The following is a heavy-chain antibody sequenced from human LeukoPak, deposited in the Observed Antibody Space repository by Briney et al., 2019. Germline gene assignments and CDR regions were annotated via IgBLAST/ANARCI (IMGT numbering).Heavy chain of an antibody. J-gene: IGHJ5*02. CDR2: TRNRANSYTT. Sequence: GGSLRLSCAASGFTFSDHYMDWVRQAPGKGLEWVGRTRNRANSYTTEYAASVKGRFTISRDDSKNSLYLQMNSLKTEDTAVYYCARGHSWFDPWGQGTLVTVSS. CDR1: GFTFSDHY. V-gene: IGHV3-72*01. CDR3: ARGHSWFDP.